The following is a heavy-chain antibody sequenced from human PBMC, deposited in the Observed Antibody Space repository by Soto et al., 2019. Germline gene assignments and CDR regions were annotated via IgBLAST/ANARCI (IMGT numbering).Heavy chain of an antibody. CDR2: ISSSSSAI. V-gene: IGHV3-48*02. CDR1: GFTFSSYS. Sequence: EVQLVESGGGLVQPGGSLRLSCAASGFTFSSYSMNWVRQAPGKGLEWVSYISSSSSAIYSADSVKGRFTISRDNAKNSLYLQMNSLRDEDTAVYYCARDIMPRLGFYQCGMDVWGQGTTVTASS. J-gene: IGHJ6*02. CDR3: ARDIMPRLGFYQCGMDV. D-gene: IGHD3-3*02.